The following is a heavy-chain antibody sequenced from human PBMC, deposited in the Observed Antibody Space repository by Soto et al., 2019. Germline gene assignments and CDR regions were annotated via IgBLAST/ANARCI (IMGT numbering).Heavy chain of an antibody. CDR2: IYYSGST. Sequence: SETLSLTXTVSGGSISSGGYYWSWIRQHPGKGLEWIGYIYYSGSTYYNPSLKSRVTISVDTSKNQFSLKLSSVTAADTAAYYCARWIQLSQPSYFDYWGQGTLVTVSS. CDR1: GGSISSGGYY. J-gene: IGHJ4*02. CDR3: ARWIQLSQPSYFDY. V-gene: IGHV4-31*02. D-gene: IGHD5-18*01.